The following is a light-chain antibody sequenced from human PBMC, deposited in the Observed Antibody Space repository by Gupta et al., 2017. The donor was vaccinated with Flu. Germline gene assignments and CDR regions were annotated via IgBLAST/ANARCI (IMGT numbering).Light chain of an antibody. J-gene: IGLJ2*01. Sequence: ITIFCTVSSGALVGYDDFSLYQQHPAQSPNLLLFVVSTRYSGVPHRFSGSKSGITASFTTTWLQAEDAADYYCTSHTTTNTIFVFGGGTKLTVL. CDR2: VVS. CDR3: TSHTTTNTIFV. CDR1: SGALVGYDD. V-gene: IGLV2-14*01.